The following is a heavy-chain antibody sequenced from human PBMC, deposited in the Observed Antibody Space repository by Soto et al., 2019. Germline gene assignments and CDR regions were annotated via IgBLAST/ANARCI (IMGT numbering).Heavy chain of an antibody. D-gene: IGHD3-3*01. J-gene: IGHJ4*02. CDR3: AGGRILEWLSANFDY. Sequence: GGSLRLSCAASGFTFSSYAMSWVRQAPGKGLEWVSAISGSGGSTYYADSVKGRFTISRDNSKNTLYLQMNSLRAEDTAVYYCAGGRILEWLSANFDYWGQGTLVTVSS. CDR2: ISGSGGST. CDR1: GFTFSSYA. V-gene: IGHV3-23*01.